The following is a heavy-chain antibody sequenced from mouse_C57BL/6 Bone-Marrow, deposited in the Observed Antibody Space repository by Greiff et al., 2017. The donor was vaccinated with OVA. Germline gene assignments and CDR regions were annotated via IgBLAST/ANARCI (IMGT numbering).Heavy chain of an antibody. CDR1: GYTFTSYW. Sequence: QVQLQQPGTELVKPGASVKLSCKASGYTFTSYWMHWVKQRPGQGLEWIGNINPSNGGTNYNEKFKSKATLTVDKSSSTAYMQLSSLTSEDSAVDYCARGGYYAYGDFDYWGQGTTLTVSS. V-gene: IGHV1-53*01. CDR2: INPSNGGT. J-gene: IGHJ2*01. D-gene: IGHD1-1*02. CDR3: ARGGYYAYGDFDY.